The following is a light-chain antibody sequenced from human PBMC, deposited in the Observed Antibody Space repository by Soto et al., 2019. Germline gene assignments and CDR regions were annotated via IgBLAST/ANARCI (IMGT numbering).Light chain of an antibody. CDR1: QSVSSSY. V-gene: IGKV3-20*01. CDR2: GAS. CDR3: QQYASSPVYT. J-gene: IGKJ2*01. Sequence: EIVLTQSPGTLSLSPGERATLSCRASQSVSSSYLAWYQQKPGQAPRLLIYGASSRPTGIPDRFSGSGSGTDFTLTISRLEPEDFAVYYCQQYASSPVYTFGQGTKLEIK.